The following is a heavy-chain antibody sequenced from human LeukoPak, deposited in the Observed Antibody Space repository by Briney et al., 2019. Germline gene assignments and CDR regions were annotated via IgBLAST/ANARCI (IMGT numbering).Heavy chain of an antibody. J-gene: IGHJ4*02. CDR2: INWNGGST. Sequence: GGSLRLSCAASGFTFDDYGMSWVRQAPGKGLEWVSGINWNGGSTGYADSVKGRFTISRDNAKNSLYLQMNSLRAEDTALYYCAKAADYYDSGAYYQGVDYWGQGTLVTVSS. V-gene: IGHV3-20*04. CDR1: GFTFDDYG. CDR3: AKAADYYDSGAYYQGVDY. D-gene: IGHD3-22*01.